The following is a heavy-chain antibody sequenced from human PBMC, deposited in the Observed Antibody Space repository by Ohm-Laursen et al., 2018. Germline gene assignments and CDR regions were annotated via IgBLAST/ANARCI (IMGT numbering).Heavy chain of an antibody. CDR2: ISAYNGNT. J-gene: IGHJ6*02. CDR3: ATETNIVVAMDV. CDR1: GYTFTSYD. V-gene: IGHV1-18*01. D-gene: IGHD2-21*01. Sequence: ASVKVSCKASGYTFTSYDISWVRQAPGQGLEWMGWISAYNGNTNYAQKLQGRVTMTTDTSTSTAYMELRSLRSEDTAVYYCATETNIVVAMDVWGQGTTVTVSS.